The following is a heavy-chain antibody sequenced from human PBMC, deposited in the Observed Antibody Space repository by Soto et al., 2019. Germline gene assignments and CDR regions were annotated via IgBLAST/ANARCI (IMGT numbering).Heavy chain of an antibody. J-gene: IGHJ3*02. CDR2: ISSNGGST. Sequence: GGSLRLSCSASGFTFSSYAMHWVRQAPGKGLEYVSAISSNGGSTYYADSVKGRFTISRDNSKNTLYLQMSSLRAEDTAVYYCVKEASAYCGGDCLDAFDIWGQGTMVTVSS. CDR1: GFTFSSYA. CDR3: VKEASAYCGGDCLDAFDI. D-gene: IGHD2-21*02. V-gene: IGHV3-64D*08.